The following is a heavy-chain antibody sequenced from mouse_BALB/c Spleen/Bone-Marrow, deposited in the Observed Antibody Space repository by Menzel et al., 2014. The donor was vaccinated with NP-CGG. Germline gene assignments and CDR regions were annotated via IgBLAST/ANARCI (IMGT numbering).Heavy chain of an antibody. V-gene: IGHV14-3*02. CDR3: ASYYYGSSTFAY. CDR2: IDPANGNT. J-gene: IGHJ3*01. D-gene: IGHD1-1*01. Sequence: FHIKDTYKHWVKQRPEQGLEWIGRIDPANGNTKYDPKFQGKATITADTSSNTAYLQLSSLTSEDTAVYYCASYYYGSSTFAYWGRGTLRTVSA. CDR1: FHIKDTY.